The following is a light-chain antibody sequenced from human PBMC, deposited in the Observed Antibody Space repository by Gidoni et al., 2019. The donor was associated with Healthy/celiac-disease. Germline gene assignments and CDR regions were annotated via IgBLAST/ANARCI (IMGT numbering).Light chain of an antibody. J-gene: IGKJ1*01. CDR2: TAS. Sequence: DIQMTQSPSSLSASVGDRVTITCRTSENVNNNLNWYQQTSGQAPKLLIFTASTLLSGVPSRFSGSGSGTEFTPTISTLQSEDFATYFCQQSFSTPRTFGQGTKVEI. V-gene: IGKV1-39*01. CDR1: ENVNNN. CDR3: QQSFSTPRT.